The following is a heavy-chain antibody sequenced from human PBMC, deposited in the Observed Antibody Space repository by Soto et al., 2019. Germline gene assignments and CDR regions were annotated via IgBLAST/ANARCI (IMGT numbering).Heavy chain of an antibody. CDR1: GYTFTDSY. CDR2: INPHSGDT. D-gene: IGHD5-12*01. Sequence: GASVKVSFKASGYTFTDSYIHWFRQAPGQRLEWMGWINPHSGDTHYAENFQGTITVTRDTSTSTAYMEMTGLRSDDTAVYYCARGRTINYYGMDVWGLGTTVTVSS. J-gene: IGHJ6*02. CDR3: ARGRTINYYGMDV. V-gene: IGHV1-2*02.